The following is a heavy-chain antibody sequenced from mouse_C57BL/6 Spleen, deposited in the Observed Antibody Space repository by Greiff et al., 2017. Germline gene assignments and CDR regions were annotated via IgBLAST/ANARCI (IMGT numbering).Heavy chain of an antibody. CDR3: ARSGIDYYGSSYGFDY. Sequence: QVQLQQSGPELVKPGASVKISCKASGYAFSSSWMNWVKQRPGKGLEWIGRIYPGDGDTNYNGKFKGKATLTADKSSSTAYMQLSSLTSEDSAVYFCARSGIDYYGSSYGFDYWGQGTTLTVSS. CDR1: GYAFSSSW. V-gene: IGHV1-82*01. CDR2: IYPGDGDT. D-gene: IGHD1-1*01. J-gene: IGHJ2*01.